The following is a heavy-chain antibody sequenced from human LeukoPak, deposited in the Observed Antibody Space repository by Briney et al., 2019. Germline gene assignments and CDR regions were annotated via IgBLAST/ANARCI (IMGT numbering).Heavy chain of an antibody. Sequence: PSETLSLTCAVYGGSLSGYYWSWIRQPPGKGLEWIGEINHSGSTNYNPSLKGRVTISVDTSKNQFSLKLSSVTAADTAVYYCASSAAAQKFDYWGQGTLVTVSS. D-gene: IGHD6-25*01. CDR3: ASSAAAQKFDY. J-gene: IGHJ4*02. CDR2: INHSGST. CDR1: GGSLSGYY. V-gene: IGHV4-34*01.